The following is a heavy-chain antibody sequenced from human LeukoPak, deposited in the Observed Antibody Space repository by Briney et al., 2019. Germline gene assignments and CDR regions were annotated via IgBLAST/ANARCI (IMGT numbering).Heavy chain of an antibody. CDR3: ARLSKYSFGSIYYYYYYYMDV. D-gene: IGHD5-18*01. Sequence: ASVTVSCKASGYTFTSYGISWVRQAPGQGLEWMGWISAYNGNTNYAQKLQGRVTMTTDTSTSTAYMELRSLRSDDTAVYYCARLSKYSFGSIYYYYYYYMDVWGKGTTVTVSS. V-gene: IGHV1-18*01. J-gene: IGHJ6*03. CDR1: GYTFTSYG. CDR2: ISAYNGNT.